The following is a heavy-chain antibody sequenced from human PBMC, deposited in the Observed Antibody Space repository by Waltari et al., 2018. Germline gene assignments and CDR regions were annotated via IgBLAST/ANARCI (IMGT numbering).Heavy chain of an antibody. Sequence: QLQLQESGPGLVKPSETLSLTRTVAGGSISSSSYYWGWIRQPPGKGLEWIGSIYYSGSTYYNPSLKSRVTISVDTSKNQFSLKLSSVTAADTAVYYCARHQYTGWYFDLWGRGTLVTVSS. CDR2: IYYSGST. CDR3: ARHQYTGWYFDL. CDR1: GGSISSSSYY. V-gene: IGHV4-39*07. J-gene: IGHJ2*01. D-gene: IGHD2-2*02.